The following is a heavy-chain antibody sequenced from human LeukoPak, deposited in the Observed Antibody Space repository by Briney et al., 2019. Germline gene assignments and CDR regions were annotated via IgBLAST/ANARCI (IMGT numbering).Heavy chain of an antibody. CDR2: MNPNSGNT. CDR1: GYTFTSYD. CDR3: ARVASWYAEGLDY. V-gene: IGHV1-8*03. D-gene: IGHD6-13*01. Sequence: ASVKVSCKASGYTFTSYDINWVRQATGQGLEWMGWMNPNSGNTGYAQKFQGRVTITRNTSISTAYMELSSLRSDDTAVYYCARVASWYAEGLDYWGQGTLVTVSS. J-gene: IGHJ4*02.